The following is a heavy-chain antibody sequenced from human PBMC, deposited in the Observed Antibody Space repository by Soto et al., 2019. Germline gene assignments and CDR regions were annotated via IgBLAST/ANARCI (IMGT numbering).Heavy chain of an antibody. CDR3: ARSRAFVPSLITRHEFYYMYV. V-gene: IGHV2-5*02. J-gene: IGHJ6*03. Sequence: SGPTLVNPTQTLTLTCTLSGFPLTTSGVGVGWIRQPPGKALEWLALIYWDDDKRYTPSLKSRLTITKDTSKNQVVLPMTNMDPVDTGTYYCARSRAFVPSLITRHEFYYMYVWSQGPSDT. D-gene: IGHD3-16*02. CDR2: IYWDDDK. CDR1: GFPLTTSGVG.